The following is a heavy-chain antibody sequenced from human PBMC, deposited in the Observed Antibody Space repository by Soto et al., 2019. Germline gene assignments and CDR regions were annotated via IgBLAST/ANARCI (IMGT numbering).Heavy chain of an antibody. CDR3: AREQCRSCLRRGGGGGYDYYGMDV. Sequence: SETLSLTCAVSGGSISSSNWWRWVRQPPGKGLEWIGEIYHSGSTNYNPSLKSRVTISVDKSKNQFSLKLSSVTAADTAVYYCAREQCRSCLRRGGGGGYDYYGMDVWGQGTTVTVSS. D-gene: IGHD2-2*01. CDR2: IYHSGST. J-gene: IGHJ6*02. CDR1: GGSISSSNW. V-gene: IGHV4-4*02.